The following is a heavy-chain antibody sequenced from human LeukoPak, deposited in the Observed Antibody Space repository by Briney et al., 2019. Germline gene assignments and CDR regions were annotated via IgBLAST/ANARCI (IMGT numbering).Heavy chain of an antibody. Sequence: GGSLRLSCAAYRFTFNNYGMHWVSQAPGKGLEWVAFIRYDGSNEYYADSVKGRFTISRDNSKNTLYVQMDIRRPEDTAVYYCSNQNVRASSTLYSHYWGQGTLVTVSS. J-gene: IGHJ4*02. CDR3: SNQNVRASSTLYSHY. D-gene: IGHD1-26*01. V-gene: IGHV3-30*02. CDR1: RFTFNNYG. CDR2: IRYDGSNE.